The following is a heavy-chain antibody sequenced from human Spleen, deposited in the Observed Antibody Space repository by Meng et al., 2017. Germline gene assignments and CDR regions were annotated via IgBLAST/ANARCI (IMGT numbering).Heavy chain of an antibody. D-gene: IGHD6-13*01. CDR3: ARVEGTIAAAGGSWFDP. V-gene: IGHV4-34*01. J-gene: IGHJ5*02. CDR2: INHSGST. Sequence: QGQLKQLGAGLLKPSETLSLPCAVYGGSFSGYYWIWIRQPPGKGLEWIGEINHSGSTNYNPSLKSRVTISVDTSKNQFSLKLSSVTAADTAVYYCARVEGTIAAAGGSWFDPWGQGTLVTVSS. CDR1: GGSFSGYY.